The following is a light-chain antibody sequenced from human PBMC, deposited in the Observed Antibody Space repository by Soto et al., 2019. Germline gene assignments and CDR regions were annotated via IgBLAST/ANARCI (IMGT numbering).Light chain of an antibody. CDR2: DAS. J-gene: IGKJ1*01. Sequence: EIVLTQSPATLSLSPGERATLSCRASQSVSSYLAWYQQKPGQAPRLLIYDASNRATGIPARFSGSGSGTDFTINISSLEPEDFAVYYCQQRSNWAKTFGQGTKVDIK. V-gene: IGKV3-11*01. CDR1: QSVSSY. CDR3: QQRSNWAKT.